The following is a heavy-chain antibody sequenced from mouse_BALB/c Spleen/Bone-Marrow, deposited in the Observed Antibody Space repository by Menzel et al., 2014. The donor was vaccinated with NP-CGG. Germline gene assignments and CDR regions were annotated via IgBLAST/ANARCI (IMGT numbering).Heavy chain of an antibody. CDR1: GYTFTSYW. D-gene: IGHD2-4*01. J-gene: IGHJ2*01. CDR2: INPSTGYT. Sequence: VQLQESGAELAKPGASVKMSCKASGYTFTSYWMHWVKQRPGQGLEWIGYINPSTGYTEYNQKFKDKATLTADKSSSPAYMKLSRLPSGDYAVYYCERTGDYGQYNYWGQGTPLTVSS. CDR3: ERTGDYGQYNY. V-gene: IGHV1-7*01.